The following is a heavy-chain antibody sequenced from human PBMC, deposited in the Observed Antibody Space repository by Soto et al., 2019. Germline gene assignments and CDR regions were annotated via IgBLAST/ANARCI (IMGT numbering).Heavy chain of an antibody. V-gene: IGHV1-18*04. D-gene: IGHD6-25*01. Sequence: ASVKVSCKASGYTFTSYGISWVRQAPGQGPEWMGWISAYNGNTNYAQKLQGRVTMTTDTSTSTAYMELRSLRSDDTAVYYCARDGRLAMNYGMDVWGQGTTVTVSS. CDR2: ISAYNGNT. CDR1: GYTFTSYG. J-gene: IGHJ6*02. CDR3: ARDGRLAMNYGMDV.